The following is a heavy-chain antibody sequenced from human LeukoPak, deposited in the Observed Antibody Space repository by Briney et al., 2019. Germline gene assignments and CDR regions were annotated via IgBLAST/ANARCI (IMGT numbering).Heavy chain of an antibody. CDR2: MNPNSGNT. CDR1: GYTFTSYD. V-gene: IGHV1-8*01. Sequence: ASVKVSCKASGYTFTSYDINWVRQATGQGLERMGWMNPNSGNTGYAQKFQGRVTMTRNTSISTAYMELSSLRSEDTAVYYCARGGGWGTDSSGYYFGYWGQGTLVTVSS. CDR3: ARGGGWGTDSSGYYFGY. D-gene: IGHD3-22*01. J-gene: IGHJ4*02.